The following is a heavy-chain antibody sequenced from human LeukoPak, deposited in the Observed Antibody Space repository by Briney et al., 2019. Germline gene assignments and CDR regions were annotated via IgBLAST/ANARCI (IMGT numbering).Heavy chain of an antibody. CDR3: ARGVLSLANFDY. CDR2: IYYSGST. Sequence: SQTLSLTCTVSGGSISSGGYYWSWIRQPPGKGLEWIGYIYYSGSTYYNPSLKSRVTISVDTSKNQFSLKLSSVTAADTAVYYCARGVLSLANFDYWGQGTLVTVSS. V-gene: IGHV4-30-4*01. CDR1: GGSISSGGYY. J-gene: IGHJ4*02. D-gene: IGHD3-16*02.